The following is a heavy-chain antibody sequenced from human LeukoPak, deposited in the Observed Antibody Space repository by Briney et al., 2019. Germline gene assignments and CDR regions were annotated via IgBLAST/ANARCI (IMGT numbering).Heavy chain of an antibody. D-gene: IGHD3-9*01. Sequence: SETLSLTCTVSGGSISSYYWSWIRQPAGKGLEWIGRIYTSGSTNYNPSLKSRVTMSVDTSKNQFSPKLSSVTAADTAVYYCARDHNILTGYYVGNWFDPWGQGTLVTVSS. CDR3: ARDHNILTGYYVGNWFDP. V-gene: IGHV4-4*07. CDR1: GGSISSYY. CDR2: IYTSGST. J-gene: IGHJ5*02.